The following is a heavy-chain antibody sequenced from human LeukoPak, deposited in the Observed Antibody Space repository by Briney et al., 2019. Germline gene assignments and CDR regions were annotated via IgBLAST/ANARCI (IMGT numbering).Heavy chain of an antibody. CDR1: GGSISSYY. Sequence: SETLSLTCTVSGGSISSYYWSWIRQPPGKGLEWIGYIYYSGSTNYNPSLKSRVTISVDTSKNQFSLNLSSVTAADTAVYYCARQRGHRSAGYYGSGSYYWYFDYWGQGTLVTVSS. CDR2: IYYSGST. CDR3: ARQRGHRSAGYYGSGSYYWYFDY. D-gene: IGHD3-10*01. V-gene: IGHV4-59*08. J-gene: IGHJ4*02.